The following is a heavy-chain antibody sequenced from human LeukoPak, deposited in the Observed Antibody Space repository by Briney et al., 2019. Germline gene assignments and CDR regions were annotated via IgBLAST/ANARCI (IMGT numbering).Heavy chain of an antibody. Sequence: PSETLSLTCAVFGGSITGYYWSWIRQTPGRGLEWVGEIHYTGATSYNPSLKSRATISTDTSKNQFSLRLSSVTAADTAVYYCARGNILTGYCFDFWGQGALVTVSS. CDR2: IHYTGAT. CDR3: ARGNILTGYCFDF. CDR1: GGSITGYY. D-gene: IGHD3-9*01. J-gene: IGHJ4*02. V-gene: IGHV4-34*01.